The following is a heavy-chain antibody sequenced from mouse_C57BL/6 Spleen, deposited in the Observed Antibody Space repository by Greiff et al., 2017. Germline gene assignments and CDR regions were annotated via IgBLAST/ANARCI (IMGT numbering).Heavy chain of an antibody. CDR3: ARDNGNGYFDY. V-gene: IGHV3-6*01. CDR2: ISYDGSN. CDR1: GYSITSGYY. J-gene: IGHJ2*01. D-gene: IGHD1-1*01. Sequence: EESGPGLVKPSQSLSLTCSVTGYSITSGYYWNWIRQFPGNKLEWMGYISYDGSNNYNPSLKNRISITRDTSKNQFFLKLNSVTTEDTATYYCARDNGNGYFDYWGQGTTLTVSS.